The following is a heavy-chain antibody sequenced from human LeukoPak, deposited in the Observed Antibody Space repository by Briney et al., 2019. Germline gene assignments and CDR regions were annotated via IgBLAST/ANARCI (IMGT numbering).Heavy chain of an antibody. CDR3: ARTHVVTATVDL. V-gene: IGHV4-38-2*02. CDR2: IHHSGRT. CDR1: GYSISSDYY. D-gene: IGHD2-15*01. J-gene: IGHJ5*02. Sequence: PSETLSLTCTVSGYSISSDYYWGWIRQPPGKGLEWIGSIHHSGRTYYNPSLKSRVTISVDTSKDQFSLRLSSVTAADTAVYFCARTHVVTATVDLWGQGTLVTVSS.